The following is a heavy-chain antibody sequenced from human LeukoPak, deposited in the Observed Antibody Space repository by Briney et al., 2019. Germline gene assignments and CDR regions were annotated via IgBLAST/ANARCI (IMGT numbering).Heavy chain of an antibody. V-gene: IGHV3-33*08. CDR2: IWYDGSNK. CDR3: ARVRRLRAEFDY. CDR1: GFTFSSSA. J-gene: IGHJ4*02. Sequence: HPGGSLRLSCAASGFTFSSSAMSWVRQAPGKGLEWVAVIWYDGSNKYYADSVKGRFTISRDNSKNTLYLQMNSLRAEDTAVYYCARVRRLRAEFDYWGQGTLVTVSS.